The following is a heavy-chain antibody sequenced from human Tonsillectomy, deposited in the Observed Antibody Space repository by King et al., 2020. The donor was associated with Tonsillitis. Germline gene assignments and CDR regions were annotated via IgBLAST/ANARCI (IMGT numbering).Heavy chain of an antibody. V-gene: IGHV2-5*02. Sequence: TLKESGPTLVKPTQTLTLTCSFSGFSLNTRXVGVGWIRQPPGKALEWLGVIYWDDDKRYSSSLKNRLAITKDTSRKQVVLTMTNLDPVDTATYYCAHXKTXXSHXGXWYFXVWGRXTLVIV. J-gene: IGHJ2*01. CDR1: GFSLNTRXVG. CDR2: IYWDDDK. CDR3: AHXKTXXSHXGXWYFXV.